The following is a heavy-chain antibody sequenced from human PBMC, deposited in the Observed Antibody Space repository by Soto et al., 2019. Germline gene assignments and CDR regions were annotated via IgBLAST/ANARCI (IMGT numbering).Heavy chain of an antibody. J-gene: IGHJ3*02. V-gene: IGHV5-51*01. CDR3: ARRQIAVAGTRAFDI. D-gene: IGHD6-19*01. CDR2: IYPGDSDT. Sequence: GECLKISCKGSGYSFTSYWIGWVRQMPGKGLEWMGIIYPGDSDTRYSPSFQGQVTISADKSISTAYLQWSSLKASDTAMYYCARRQIAVAGTRAFDIWGQGTMVTVSS. CDR1: GYSFTSYW.